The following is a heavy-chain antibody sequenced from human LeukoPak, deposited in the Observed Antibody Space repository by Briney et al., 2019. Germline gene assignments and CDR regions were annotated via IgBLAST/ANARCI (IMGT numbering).Heavy chain of an antibody. V-gene: IGHV1-46*01. J-gene: IGHJ5*02. CDR1: GYTFTSYY. CDR3: ARGVGAWPGYCSSTSCHPTGNNWFDP. D-gene: IGHD2-2*01. Sequence: ASVKVSCKASGYTFTSYYMHWVRQAPGQGLEWMGIINPSGGSTSYAQKFQGRVTKTRDTSTSTVYMELSSLRSEDTAVYYCARGVGAWPGYCSSTSCHPTGNNWFDPRGQGTLVTVSS. CDR2: INPSGGST.